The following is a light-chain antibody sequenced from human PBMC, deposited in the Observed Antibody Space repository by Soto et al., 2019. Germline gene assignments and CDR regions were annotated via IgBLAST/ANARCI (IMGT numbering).Light chain of an antibody. Sequence: QSALTQPPSVSGAPGQRVTISCTGGSSNIGSTYDVQWYQQLPGTAPKLLIHGNTDRPSGVPDRFSGSKSGTSASLAITGLQADDGADYYCQSYDDSLSVHYVFGTGTKVTVL. V-gene: IGLV1-40*01. CDR1: SSNIGSTYD. CDR3: QSYDDSLSVHYV. J-gene: IGLJ1*01. CDR2: GNT.